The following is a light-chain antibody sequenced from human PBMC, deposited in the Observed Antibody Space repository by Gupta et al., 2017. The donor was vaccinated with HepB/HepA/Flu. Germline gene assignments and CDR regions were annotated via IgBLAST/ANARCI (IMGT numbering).Light chain of an antibody. J-gene: IGKJ3*01. Sequence: DVQLTQSPSFLSASVGDRVTITCRASQDISTYLAWYQQKPGKAPKLLMYAASTVESGVPSRFSGSGSGTDFTLTISSLEPEDSATYFCQQLNSYFFTFGHGTKVDIK. CDR1: QDISTY. CDR2: AAS. V-gene: IGKV1-9*01. CDR3: QQLNSYFFT.